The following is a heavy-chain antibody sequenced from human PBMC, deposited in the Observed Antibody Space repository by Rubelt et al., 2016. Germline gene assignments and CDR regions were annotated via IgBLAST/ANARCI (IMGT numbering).Heavy chain of an antibody. CDR2: IWYDGSNK. CDR3: ARDQRYSNYYYMDV. J-gene: IGHJ6*03. V-gene: IGHV3-33*01. CDR1: GFTFSSYG. Sequence: GGGVVQPGRSLRLSCAASGFTFSSYGMHWVRQAPGEGLEWVAVIWYDGSNKYYADSVKGRFTISRDNSKNTLYLQMNSLRAEDTAVYYCARDQRYSNYYYMDVWGKGTTVTVSS. D-gene: IGHD4-11*01.